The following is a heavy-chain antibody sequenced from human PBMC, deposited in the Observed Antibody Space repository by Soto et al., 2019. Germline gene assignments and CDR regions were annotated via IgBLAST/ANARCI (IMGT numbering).Heavy chain of an antibody. V-gene: IGHV1-18*01. J-gene: IGHJ4*02. CDR3: ARDGPPADY. CDR2: ISAYNGNT. Sequence: QVQLVQSGAEVKKPGASVKVSCKASGYTFSSYHISWVRQAPGQGLEWMGWISAYNGNTNYAQKLQGRVTMTTDTSTSSAYQEPRSLRSDDTAVYSCARDGPPADYWGQGTLVTVSS. CDR1: GYTFSSYH.